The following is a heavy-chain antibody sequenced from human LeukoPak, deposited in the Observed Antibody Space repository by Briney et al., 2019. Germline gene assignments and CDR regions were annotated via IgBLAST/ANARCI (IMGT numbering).Heavy chain of an antibody. D-gene: IGHD2-21*02. V-gene: IGHV3-53*01. CDR1: GFTFSSYS. J-gene: IGHJ3*02. Sequence: GGSLRLSCAASGFTFSSYSMSWVRQAPGKGLEWVSVIYSAGSTYYADSVKGRFTISRDNSKNSLFLQMHSLRADDTAVYYCARGRRDCSGDCYVAFDIWGQGTMVTVSS. CDR2: IYSAGST. CDR3: ARGRRDCSGDCYVAFDI.